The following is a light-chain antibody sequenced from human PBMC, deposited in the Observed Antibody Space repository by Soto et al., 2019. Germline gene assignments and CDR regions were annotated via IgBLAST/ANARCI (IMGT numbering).Light chain of an antibody. V-gene: IGKV2-28*01. CDR1: QSLLHSNGFHF. J-gene: IGKJ2*01. CDR2: LAS. CDR3: MQALQTASYT. Sequence: EIALIQSPLSLPVTPGEPASISCKSSQSLLHSNGFHFLDWYLQKPGQSPQLLIHLASNRASGVPDRFSGSGAGTDFTLKISRVEAEDVGVYYCMQALQTASYTFGQGAKLEL.